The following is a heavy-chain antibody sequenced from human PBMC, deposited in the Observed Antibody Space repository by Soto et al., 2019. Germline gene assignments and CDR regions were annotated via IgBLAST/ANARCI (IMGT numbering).Heavy chain of an antibody. CDR2: IYWHDDK. CDR3: AHRWGSAVGLYYFYY. Sequence: QITLKESGPTLVKPTQTLTLTCTFSGFSLSTTGVGVSWIRQPPGKALEWLALIYWHDDKRYSPSLKSRLTINKDTSNNQVFLTMPTMDPVDSATYYCAHRWGSAVGLYYFYYRGQGALVTVSS. CDR1: GFSLSTTGVG. J-gene: IGHJ4*02. V-gene: IGHV2-5*01. D-gene: IGHD6-13*01.